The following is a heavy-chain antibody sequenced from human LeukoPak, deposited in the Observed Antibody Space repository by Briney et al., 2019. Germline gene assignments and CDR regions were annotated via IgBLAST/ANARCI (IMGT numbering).Heavy chain of an antibody. D-gene: IGHD5-18*01. Sequence: ASVKVSCKASGYTFTSFGNSWVRQAPGQGLEWMGWSSAYNGNTNYAQMFQGRVTMTTDTSTSTAYMEVRSLRSDDTAVYYCTRDLGVDTTMIFFDYWGQGSLVTVSS. CDR1: GYTFTSFG. CDR2: SSAYNGNT. V-gene: IGHV1-18*01. J-gene: IGHJ4*02. CDR3: TRDLGVDTTMIFFDY.